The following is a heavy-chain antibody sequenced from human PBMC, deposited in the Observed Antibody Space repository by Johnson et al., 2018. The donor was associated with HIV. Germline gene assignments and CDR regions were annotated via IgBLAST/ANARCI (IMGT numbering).Heavy chain of an antibody. CDR2: ISWNSENI. CDR3: AKDRVRYTSDVDAFDL. CDR1: EFTFNDYA. Sequence: VQLVESGGGVVQPGRSLRLSCAASEFTFNDYAMHWVRQVPGKGLEWVAGISWNSENIAYADSVRGRFTIARDNAENSLYLQMNSLRADDTALYSCAKDRVRYTSDVDAFDLWGQGTMVTVSS. V-gene: IGHV3-9*01. D-gene: IGHD1-1*01. J-gene: IGHJ3*01.